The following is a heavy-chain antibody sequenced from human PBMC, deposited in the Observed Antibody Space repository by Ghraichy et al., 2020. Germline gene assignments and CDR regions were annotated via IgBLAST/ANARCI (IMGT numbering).Heavy chain of an antibody. CDR3: AKDRGFYGDSDSFDY. J-gene: IGHJ4*02. V-gene: IGHV3-30*18. Sequence: GESLNISCAASGFTFSSYGMHWVRQAPGKGLEWVAVISYDGSNKYYADSVKGRFTISRDNSKNTLYLQMNSLRAEDTAVYYCAKDRGFYGDSDSFDYWGQGTLVTVSS. CDR1: GFTFSSYG. CDR2: ISYDGSNK. D-gene: IGHD4-17*01.